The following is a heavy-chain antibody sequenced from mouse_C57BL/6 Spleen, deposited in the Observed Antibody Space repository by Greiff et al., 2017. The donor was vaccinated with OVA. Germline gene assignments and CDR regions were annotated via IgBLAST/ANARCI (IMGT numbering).Heavy chain of an antibody. V-gene: IGHV1-4*01. CDR2: INPSSGYT. CDR1: GYTFTSYT. J-gene: IGHJ2*01. CDR3: ARWGDYDYDSYFDY. Sequence: LVESGAELARPGPSVKMSCKASGYTFTSYTMHWVKQRPGQGLEWIGYINPSSGYTKYNQKFKDKATLTADKSSSTAYMQLSSLTSEDSAVYYCARWGDYDYDSYFDYWGQGTTLTVSS. D-gene: IGHD2-4*01.